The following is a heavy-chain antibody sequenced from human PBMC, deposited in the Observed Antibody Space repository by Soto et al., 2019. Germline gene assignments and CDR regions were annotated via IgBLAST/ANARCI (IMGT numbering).Heavy chain of an antibody. D-gene: IGHD3-10*01. CDR1: GYTFTSYD. J-gene: IGHJ6*03. CDR2: MNPNSGNT. Sequence: ASVKVSCKASGYTFTSYDINWVRQATGRGLEWMGWMNPNSGNTGYAQKFQGRVTMTRNTSISAAYMELSSLRSEDTAVYYCARVYGSGAYYYYYMDVWGKGTTVTVSS. CDR3: ARVYGSGAYYYYYMDV. V-gene: IGHV1-8*01.